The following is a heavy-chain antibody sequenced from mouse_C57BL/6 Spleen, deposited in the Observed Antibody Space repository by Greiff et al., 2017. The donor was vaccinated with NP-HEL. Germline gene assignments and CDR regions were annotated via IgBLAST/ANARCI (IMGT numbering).Heavy chain of an antibody. CDR2: IDPSDSET. D-gene: IGHD4-1*01. CDR3: ARDWVYYFDY. V-gene: IGHV1-52*01. CDR1: GYTFTSYW. Sequence: QVQLKQPGAELVRPGSSVKLSCKASGYTFTSYWMHWVKQRPIQGLEWIGNIDPSDSETHYNQKFKDKATLTVDKSSSTAYMQLSSLTSEDSAVYYCARDWVYYFDYWGQGTTLTVSS. J-gene: IGHJ2*01.